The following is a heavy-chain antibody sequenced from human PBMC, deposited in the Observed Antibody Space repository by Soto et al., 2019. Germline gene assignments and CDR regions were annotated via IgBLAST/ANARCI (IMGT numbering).Heavy chain of an antibody. CDR3: ASALVGAIPY. V-gene: IGHV4-59*01. Sequence: TSETLSLTCTVSGGSISSYYWSWIRQPPGKGLEWIGYIYYSGSTNYNPSLKSRVTISVDTSKNQFSLKLSSVTAADTAVYYCASALVGAIPYWGQGTLVTVSS. J-gene: IGHJ4*02. CDR2: IYYSGST. CDR1: GGSISSYY. D-gene: IGHD1-26*01.